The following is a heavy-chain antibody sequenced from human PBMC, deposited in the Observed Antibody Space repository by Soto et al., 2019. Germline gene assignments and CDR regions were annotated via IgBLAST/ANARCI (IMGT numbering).Heavy chain of an antibody. J-gene: IGHJ6*02. CDR3: ARVPIPWVDYYYGMDV. Sequence: GASVKVSCKASGYTFTSYYMHWVRQAPGQGLEWMGIINPSGGSTSYAQKFQGRVTMTRDTSTSTVYMELSSLRSEDTAVYYCARVPIPWVDYYYGMDVRGQGTTVTVSS. CDR1: GYTFTSYY. D-gene: IGHD2-21*01. CDR2: INPSGGST. V-gene: IGHV1-46*01.